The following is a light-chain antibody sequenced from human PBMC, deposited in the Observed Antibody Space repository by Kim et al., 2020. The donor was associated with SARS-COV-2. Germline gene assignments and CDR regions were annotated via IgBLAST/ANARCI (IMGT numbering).Light chain of an antibody. CDR3: QQYGSPQIT. CDR1: QSVSSNY. CDR2: LAS. J-gene: IGKJ5*01. V-gene: IGKV3-20*01. Sequence: SPVERATLSCRASQSVSSNYVAWYQQKPGQAPRLLIYLASSRASGIPDRFSGSGSGTDFTLTIRRLEPEDFAVYYCQQYGSPQITFGQGTRLEIK.